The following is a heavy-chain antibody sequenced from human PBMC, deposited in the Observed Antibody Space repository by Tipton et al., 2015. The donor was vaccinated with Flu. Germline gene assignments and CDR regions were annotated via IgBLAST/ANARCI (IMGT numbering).Heavy chain of an antibody. V-gene: IGHV4-38-2*01. D-gene: IGHD3-10*02. Sequence: TLSLTCAVSGDSIRSDYFWGWIRQFPGKGLEWIGTVSRSGDTVYNPSLKSRVSISIDTSKNQFSLNMKSVTAVDMAVYYCARHTGDSVRGVIDYWGQGTLVTVSS. CDR1: GDSIRSDYF. CDR2: VSRSGDT. CDR3: ARHTGDSVRGVIDY. J-gene: IGHJ4*02.